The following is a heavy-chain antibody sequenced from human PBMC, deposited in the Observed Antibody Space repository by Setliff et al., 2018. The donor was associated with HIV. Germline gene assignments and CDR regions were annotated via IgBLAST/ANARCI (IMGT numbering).Heavy chain of an antibody. CDR2: IYTSGST. CDR3: ARGLSFYDPGGSDY. J-gene: IGHJ4*02. CDR1: GGSISSYY. Sequence: SETLSLTCTVSGGSISSYYWSWIRQPPGKGLEWIGYIYTSGSTNYNPSLKSRVTISVDTSKNQFSLKLSCVTAADTAVYYCARGLSFYDPGGSDYWGQGTLVTVSS. V-gene: IGHV4-4*09. D-gene: IGHD3-22*01.